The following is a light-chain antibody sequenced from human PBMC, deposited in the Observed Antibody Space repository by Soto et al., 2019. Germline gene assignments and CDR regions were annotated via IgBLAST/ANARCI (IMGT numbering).Light chain of an antibody. CDR3: LQDYDFPYT. CDR2: AAS. J-gene: IGKJ2*01. CDR1: QDIRVD. Sequence: GDRVIITCRASQDIRVDVGWLQQRPGHAPNLLIYAASTLRTGVPSTFTGSGSGTDFTLTINDLQPEDVATYFCLQDYDFPYTVGQGTKVDSK. V-gene: IGKV1-6*01.